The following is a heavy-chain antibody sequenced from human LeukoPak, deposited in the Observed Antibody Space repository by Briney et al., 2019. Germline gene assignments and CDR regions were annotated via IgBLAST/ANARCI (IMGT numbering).Heavy chain of an antibody. D-gene: IGHD2-2*01. CDR3: ARQIGPGYWDY. CDR2: IYTSGST. J-gene: IGHJ4*02. CDR1: GGSISSYY. Sequence: SETLSLTCTVSGGSISSYYWSWIRQPPGKGLEWIGYIYTSGSTNYNPSLKSRVTISVDTSKNQFSLKLSSVTAADTAVYYCARQIGPGYWDYWGQGTLVTVSS. V-gene: IGHV4-4*09.